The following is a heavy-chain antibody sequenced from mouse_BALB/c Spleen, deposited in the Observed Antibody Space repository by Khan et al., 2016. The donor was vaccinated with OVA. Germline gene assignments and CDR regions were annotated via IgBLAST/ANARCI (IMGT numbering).Heavy chain of an antibody. Sequence: EVELVESGPELVEPGASVKMSCKASGYTFTNYVMHWVKQKPGQGLEWIGYINPYNAGTRYNEKFKGKATLTSDISSTTAYMELSSLTSEDSAVYYGASGASSWDFSFAYWGQGTLVTVSA. J-gene: IGHJ3*01. CDR1: GYTFTNYV. V-gene: IGHV1S136*01. CDR3: ASGASSWDFSFAY. CDR2: INPYNAGT. D-gene: IGHD4-1*01.